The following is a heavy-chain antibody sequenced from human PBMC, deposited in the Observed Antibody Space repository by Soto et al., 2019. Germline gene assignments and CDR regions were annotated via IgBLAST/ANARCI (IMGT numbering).Heavy chain of an antibody. CDR2: IHYRGST. V-gene: IGHV4-31*03. J-gene: IGHJ6*02. Sequence: PSETLYLTCTVSGGSITGAYYWNWIRQHPGKGLEWIGSIHYRGSTYYNPSLQSRITISLDRSNNQFSLNLSSVTAADTAVYYCARVRDSFGLDVWGQGTTVTVSS. CDR1: GGSITGAYY. CDR3: ARVRDSFGLDV. D-gene: IGHD2-15*01.